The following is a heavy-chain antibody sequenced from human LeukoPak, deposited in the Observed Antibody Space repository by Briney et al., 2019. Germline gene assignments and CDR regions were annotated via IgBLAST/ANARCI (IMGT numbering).Heavy chain of an antibody. V-gene: IGHV3-21*01. CDR1: GFTFSSYS. D-gene: IGHD3-9*01. J-gene: IGHJ4*02. Sequence: PGGSLRLSCAASGFTFSSYSMNWVRQAPGKGLEWVSSISSSSSYIYYADSVKGRFTVSRDNAKNSLYLQMNSLRAEDTAVYYCARNRGLRYCDWPIPTGWGQGTLVTVSS. CDR2: ISSSSSYI. CDR3: ARNRGLRYCDWPIPTG.